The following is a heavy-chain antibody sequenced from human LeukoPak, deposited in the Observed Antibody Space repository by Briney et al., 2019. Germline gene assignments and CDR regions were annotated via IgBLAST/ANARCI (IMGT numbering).Heavy chain of an antibody. CDR2: ISNSGSTI. CDR1: GFTFSDYY. V-gene: IGHV3-11*01. CDR3: ARDGYCSGGSCYSVRGYFDY. J-gene: IGHJ4*02. D-gene: IGHD2-15*01. Sequence: PGGSLRLSCAASGFTFSDYYMSWIRQAPGKGLEGVSYISNSGSTIYYADSVKGRFTISRDNAKNSLYLQMNSLRAEDTAVDYCARDGYCSGGSCYSVRGYFDYWGQGTLVTVSS.